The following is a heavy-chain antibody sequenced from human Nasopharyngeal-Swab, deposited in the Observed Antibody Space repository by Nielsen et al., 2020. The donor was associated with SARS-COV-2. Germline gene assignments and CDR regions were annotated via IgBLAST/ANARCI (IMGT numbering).Heavy chain of an antibody. V-gene: IGHV4-59*08. Sequence: SRQCPGKGLEWVGYFYYSGGTNYNPSLKRRGTISVNTSKNQFSLKLNSVTAADTAVYYCARRGTGGKKVAFDIWGQGTMVTVSS. CDR2: FYYSGGT. CDR3: ARRGTGGKKVAFDI. J-gene: IGHJ3*02. D-gene: IGHD2-8*02.